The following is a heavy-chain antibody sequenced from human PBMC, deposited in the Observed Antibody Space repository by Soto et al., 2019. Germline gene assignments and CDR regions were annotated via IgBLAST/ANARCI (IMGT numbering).Heavy chain of an antibody. Sequence: ASVKVSCKASGYTFTSYGISWVLQAPGQGLEWMGWISAYNGNTNYAQKLQGRVTMTTDTSTSTAYMELRSLRSDDTAVYYCARDLPTQLNPTYRFLEWLVGNDYWGQGTLVTVSS. CDR1: GYTFTSYG. D-gene: IGHD3-3*01. V-gene: IGHV1-18*01. CDR2: ISAYNGNT. J-gene: IGHJ4*02. CDR3: ARDLPTQLNPTYRFLEWLVGNDY.